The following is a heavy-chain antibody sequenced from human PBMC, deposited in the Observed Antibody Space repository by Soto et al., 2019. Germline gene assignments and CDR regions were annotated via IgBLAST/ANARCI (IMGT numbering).Heavy chain of an antibody. D-gene: IGHD6-6*01. CDR2: ISAYNGNT. V-gene: IGHV1-18*01. CDR3: ARPLEYSSSSESYGMDV. J-gene: IGHJ6*02. Sequence: ASVKVSCKASGYTFTSYGISWVRQAPGQGLEWMGWISAYNGNTNYAQKLQGRVTMTTDTSTSTAYMELRSLRSDDTAVYYCARPLEYSSSSESYGMDVWGQGNTVTVSS. CDR1: GYTFTSYG.